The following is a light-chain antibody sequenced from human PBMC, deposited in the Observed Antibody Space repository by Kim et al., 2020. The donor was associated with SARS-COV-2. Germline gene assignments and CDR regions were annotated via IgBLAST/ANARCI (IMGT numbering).Light chain of an antibody. CDR1: KLGDKY. V-gene: IGLV3-1*01. J-gene: IGLJ2*01. CDR2: QDS. CDR3: QAWDSSTVV. Sequence: SYELTQPPAVSVSPGQTASITCSGDKLGDKYACWYQQKPGQSPVLVIYQDSKRPSGIPERFSGSNSGNTATLTISGTQAMEEADYYCQAWDSSTVV.